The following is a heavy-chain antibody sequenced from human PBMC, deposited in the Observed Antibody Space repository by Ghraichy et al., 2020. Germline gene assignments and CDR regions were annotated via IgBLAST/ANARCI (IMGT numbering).Heavy chain of an antibody. CDR2: IIPIFGTA. CDR1: GGTFSSYA. V-gene: IGHV1-69*13. CDR3: ARDKPSPGSSSWAYRGDAFDI. Sequence: SVKVSCKASGGTFSSYAISWVRQAPGQGLEWMGGIIPIFGTANYAQKFQGRVTITADESTSTAYMELSSLRSEDTAVYYCARDKPSPGSSSWAYRGDAFDIWGQGTMVTVSS. D-gene: IGHD6-13*01. J-gene: IGHJ3*02.